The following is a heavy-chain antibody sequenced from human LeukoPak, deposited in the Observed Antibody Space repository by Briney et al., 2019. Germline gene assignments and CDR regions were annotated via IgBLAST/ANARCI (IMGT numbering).Heavy chain of an antibody. CDR2: MNPNSGNT. J-gene: IGHJ5*02. D-gene: IGHD6-25*01. Sequence: GASVKVSCKASGYTFTSYDINWVRQATEQGLEWMGWMNPNSGNTGYAQKFRGRVTMTRNTSISTAYMELSSLRSEDTAVYYCARTAHSSEEFDPWGQGTLVTVSS. CDR3: ARTAHSSEEFDP. CDR1: GYTFTSYD. V-gene: IGHV1-8*01.